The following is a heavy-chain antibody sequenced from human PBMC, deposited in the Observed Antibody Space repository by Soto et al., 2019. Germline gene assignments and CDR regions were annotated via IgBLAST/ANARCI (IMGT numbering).Heavy chain of an antibody. CDR3: ARRRIVPTTNYDY. CDR2: MYYSGIT. J-gene: IGHJ4*02. V-gene: IGHV4-61*01. CDR1: GVSVSCGNFY. Sequence: SETLSLSCTVSGVSVSCGNFYWSWIRQPPGKGLEWIGYMYYSGITSYNSSLKSRVTISADTSKNQLSLNLSSVTATDTAIYYCARRRIVPTTNYDYWGQGTLVTVSS. D-gene: IGHD2-21*01.